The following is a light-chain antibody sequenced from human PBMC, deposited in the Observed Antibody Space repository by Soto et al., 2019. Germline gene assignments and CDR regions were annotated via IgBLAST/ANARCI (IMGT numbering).Light chain of an antibody. V-gene: IGKV3-20*01. CDR1: QSVGSTY. Sequence: EIVLTQSPGTVSLSPGERATLSCRASQSVGSTYLAWYQQKPGQAPRLLIYGASSRATGIPDRFSGSGSGTDFTLTISRLEPEDFAVYYCQQYGRSPGTFGQGTKVAI. CDR2: GAS. CDR3: QQYGRSPGT. J-gene: IGKJ1*01.